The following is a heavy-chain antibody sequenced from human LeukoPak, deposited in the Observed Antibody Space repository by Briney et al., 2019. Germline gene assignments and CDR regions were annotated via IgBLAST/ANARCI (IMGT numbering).Heavy chain of an antibody. J-gene: IGHJ4*02. V-gene: IGHV1-69*13. D-gene: IGHD4-17*01. CDR2: IIPIFGTA. Sequence: GASVTVSCKASGYTFTGYYMHWVRQAPGQGLEWMGGIIPIFGTANYAQKFQGRVTITADESTSTAYMELSSLRSEDTAVYYCARDYGDYRQSYFDYWGQGTLVTVSS. CDR1: GYTFTGYY. CDR3: ARDYGDYRQSYFDY.